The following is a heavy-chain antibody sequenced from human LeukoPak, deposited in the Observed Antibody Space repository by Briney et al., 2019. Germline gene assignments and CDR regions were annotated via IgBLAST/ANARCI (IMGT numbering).Heavy chain of an antibody. CDR1: GYKFVSYW. J-gene: IGHJ5*02. D-gene: IGHD2-8*01. CDR2: INPEDSNT. Sequence: GESLKISCKGSGYKFVSYWIAWVRQVPGKGLEWMGIINPEDSNTLYSPSFQGLVTITADKSNITAYLQWSSLKASDTAMYYCARRLMYCTNGVCPTGGWFDPWGQGTLVTVSS. CDR3: ARRLMYCTNGVCPTGGWFDP. V-gene: IGHV5-51*01.